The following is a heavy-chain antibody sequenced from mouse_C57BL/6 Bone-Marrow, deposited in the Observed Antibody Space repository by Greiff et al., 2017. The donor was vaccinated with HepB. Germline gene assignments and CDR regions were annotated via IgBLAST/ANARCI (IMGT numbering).Heavy chain of an antibody. V-gene: IGHV1-59*01. D-gene: IGHD4-1*02. CDR2: IDPSDSYT. Sequence: QVQLQQPGAELVRPGTSVKLSCKASGYTFTSYWMHWVKQRPGQGLEWIGVIDPSDSYTNYNQKFKGKATLTVDTSSSTAYMQLSSLTSEDSAVYYCAINWPEYWGQGTSVTVSS. J-gene: IGHJ4*01. CDR3: AINWPEY. CDR1: GYTFTSYW.